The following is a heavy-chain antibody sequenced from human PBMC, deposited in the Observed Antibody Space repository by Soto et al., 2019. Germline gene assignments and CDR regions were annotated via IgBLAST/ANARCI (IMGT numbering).Heavy chain of an antibody. CDR1: GYTFTSYG. D-gene: IGHD2-15*01. CDR3: ARGYCSGGSCYPEGY. V-gene: IGHV1-18*01. CDR2: ISAYNGNT. J-gene: IGHJ4*02. Sequence: ASVKVSCKASGYTFTSYGISWVRQAPGQGLEWMGWISAYNGNTNYAQKLQGRVTMTTDTSTSTAYMELRSLRSDDTAVYYCARGYCSGGSCYPEGYWGQGTLVTVSS.